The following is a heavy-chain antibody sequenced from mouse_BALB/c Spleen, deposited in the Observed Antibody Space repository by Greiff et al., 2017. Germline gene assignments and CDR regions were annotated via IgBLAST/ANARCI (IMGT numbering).Heavy chain of an antibody. D-gene: IGHD2-1*01. V-gene: IGHV1-9*01. CDR2: ILPGSGST. Sequence: QVQLQQSGAELMKPGASVKISCKATGYTFSSYWIEWVKQRPGHGLEWIGEILPGSGSTNYNEKFKGKATFTADTSSNTAYMQLSSLTSEDSAVYYCVGNYPLWYFDVWGAGTTVTVSS. J-gene: IGHJ1*01. CDR3: VGNYPLWYFDV. CDR1: GYTFSSYW.